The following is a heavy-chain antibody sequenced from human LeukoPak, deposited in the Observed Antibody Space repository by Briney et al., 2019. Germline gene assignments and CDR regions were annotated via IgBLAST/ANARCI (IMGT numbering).Heavy chain of an antibody. CDR1: GFTFSSYS. CDR2: ISSSSSYI. D-gene: IGHD6-19*01. V-gene: IGHV3-21*01. J-gene: IGHJ4*02. Sequence: GGSLRLSCAASGFTFSSYSMNWVRQAPGKGLEWVSSISSSSSYIYYADSVKGRFTISRDNAKNPLYLQMNSLRAEDTAVYYCARDWSGSGWYDYWGQGTLVTVSS. CDR3: ARDWSGSGWYDY.